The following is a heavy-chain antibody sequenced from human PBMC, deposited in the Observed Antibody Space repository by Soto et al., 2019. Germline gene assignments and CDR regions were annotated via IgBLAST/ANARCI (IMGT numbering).Heavy chain of an antibody. CDR3: ARSRLMGMTWTFDY. D-gene: IGHD2-8*01. V-gene: IGHV5-51*01. Sequence: PGESLKISCKGSGYSFSNYWIGWVRQMPGKGLGWLGIIYPGDSDTRYSPSFPGQVTISADKSLNTAYIQWSSLKASDTAKYYCARSRLMGMTWTFDYWGQGALVTVSS. CDR1: GYSFSNYW. CDR2: IYPGDSDT. J-gene: IGHJ4*02.